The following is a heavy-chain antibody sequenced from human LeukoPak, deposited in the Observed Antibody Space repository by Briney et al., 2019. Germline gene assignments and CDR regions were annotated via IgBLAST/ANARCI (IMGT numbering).Heavy chain of an antibody. CDR2: IYPGDSDT. CDR1: GYTFTNYW. V-gene: IGHV5-51*01. Sequence: GESLKISCKASGYTFTNYWNGWVRQMPGKGLEWMGIIYPGDSDTKYSPSFQGQVTISADKSINTAYLQWSSLKAPDTAMYYCARPLISAGDSFDIWGQGTMVTVSS. J-gene: IGHJ3*02. CDR3: ARPLISAGDSFDI. D-gene: IGHD3-3*02.